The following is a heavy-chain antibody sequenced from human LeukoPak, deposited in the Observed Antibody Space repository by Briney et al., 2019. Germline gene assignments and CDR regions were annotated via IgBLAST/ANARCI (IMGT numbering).Heavy chain of an antibody. V-gene: IGHV3-23*01. J-gene: IGHJ5*02. D-gene: IGHD5-24*01. CDR2: ISGSGGST. CDR3: AKERMATIWFHL. CDR1: GFTFSSYA. Sequence: GGSPRLSCAASGFTFSSYAMSWVRHAPGKGLEWVSAISGSGGSTSYADSVKGRFTFSRDNSKNTLYLQMNSLRAEDRAVFYGAKERMATIWFHLGGQGTLVPVLS.